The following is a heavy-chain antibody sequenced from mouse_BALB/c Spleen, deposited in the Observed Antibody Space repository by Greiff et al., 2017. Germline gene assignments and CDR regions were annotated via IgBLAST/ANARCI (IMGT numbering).Heavy chain of an antibody. J-gene: IGHJ4*01. CDR3: ASYGYDGVDY. CDR1: GFTFSSYA. Sequence: EVKVEESGGGLVKPGGSLKLSCAASGFTFSSYAMSWVRQSPEKRLEWVAEISSGGSYTYYPDTVTGRFTISRDNAKNTLYLEMSSLRSEDTAMYYCASYGYDGVDYWGQGTSVTVSS. CDR2: ISSGGSYT. V-gene: IGHV5-9-4*01. D-gene: IGHD2-2*01.